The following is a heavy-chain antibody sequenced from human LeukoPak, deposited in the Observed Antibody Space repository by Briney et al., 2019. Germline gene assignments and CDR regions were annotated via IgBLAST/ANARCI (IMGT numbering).Heavy chain of an antibody. CDR3: ARVGGATVTTSHYYYGMDV. CDR1: GGTFISYA. V-gene: IGHV1-69*13. J-gene: IGHJ6*02. CDR2: IIPIFGTA. Sequence: ASVKVSCKASGGTFISYAISWVRQAPGRGLEWMGAIIPIFGTANYAQKFQGRVTITADESTSTAYMELSSLRSEDTAVYYCARVGGATVTTSHYYYGMDVWGQGTTVTVSS. D-gene: IGHD4-17*01.